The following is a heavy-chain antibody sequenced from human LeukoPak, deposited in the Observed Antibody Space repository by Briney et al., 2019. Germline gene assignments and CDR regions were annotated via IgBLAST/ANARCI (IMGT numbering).Heavy chain of an antibody. J-gene: IGHJ4*02. CDR2: ISYDGSNK. D-gene: IGHD3-10*01. V-gene: IGHV3-30*04. Sequence: GRSLRLSCAASGFTFSSYAMHWVRQAPGKGLEWVAVISYDGSNKYYADSVKGRFTISRDNSKNTLYLQMNSLRAEDTAVYYCARVEGWFGEKPDYWGQGTLVTVSS. CDR3: ARVEGWFGEKPDY. CDR1: GFTFSSYA.